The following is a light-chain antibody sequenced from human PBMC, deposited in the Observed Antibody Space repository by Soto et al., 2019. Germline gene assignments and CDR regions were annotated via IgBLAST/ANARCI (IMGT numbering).Light chain of an antibody. J-gene: IGKJ4*01. Sequence: DIQMTQSHSTLSASVGDRVTITCRSSQSISSWLAWYQQKPGKAPKLLIYKASSLESGVPSRFSGSGSGTEFPLTISSLQPDDFATYYCQQYNSDSPLTFGGGTKVDIK. CDR2: KAS. CDR3: QQYNSDSPLT. V-gene: IGKV1-5*03. CDR1: QSISSW.